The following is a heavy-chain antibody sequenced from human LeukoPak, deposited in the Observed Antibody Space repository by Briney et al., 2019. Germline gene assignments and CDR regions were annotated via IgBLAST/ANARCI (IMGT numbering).Heavy chain of an antibody. CDR1: GYSISSGYY. V-gene: IGHV4-38-2*02. CDR2: IYHSGST. D-gene: IGHD5-12*01. Sequence: PSETLSLTCAVSGYSISSGYYWGWIRQPPGKGLEWIGSIYHSGSTYYNPSLKSRVTISVDTSKNQFSLKLSSVTAADTAVYYCARDRYSGYDGYYYMDVWGKGTTVTVSS. CDR3: ARDRYSGYDGYYYMDV. J-gene: IGHJ6*03.